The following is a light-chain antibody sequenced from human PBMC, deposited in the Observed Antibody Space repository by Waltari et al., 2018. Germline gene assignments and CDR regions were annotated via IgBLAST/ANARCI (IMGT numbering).Light chain of an antibody. CDR1: SLRGYY. Sequence: SSELTQDPAVSVAMGQTVRITCQGNSLRGYYASWYQQRPGQAPILVIYGKNSRPSGVPDRFSGSSSENTASLTITGAQAEDEATYYCHSRDASGVGGSFGGGTKLTVL. J-gene: IGLJ2*01. CDR3: HSRDASGVGGS. CDR2: GKN. V-gene: IGLV3-19*01.